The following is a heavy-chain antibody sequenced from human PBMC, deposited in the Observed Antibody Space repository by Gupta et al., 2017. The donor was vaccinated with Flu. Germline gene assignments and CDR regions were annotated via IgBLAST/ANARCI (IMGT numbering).Heavy chain of an antibody. CDR1: GFTFSTYT. V-gene: IGHV3-21*01. J-gene: IGHJ3*02. CDR3: ARERIGSSSWDRTLTNDAFDI. Sequence: EVQLVESGGGLVKPGGPLSLSCAASGFTFSTYTMNWVRQAPGKGLEWVSSISSSCYYIYYADSVKGRFTISRDNAKNSLYLQMNSLRAEDTAVYYCARERIGSSSWDRTLTNDAFDIWCQGTMVTVSS. CDR2: ISSSCYYI. D-gene: IGHD6-13*01.